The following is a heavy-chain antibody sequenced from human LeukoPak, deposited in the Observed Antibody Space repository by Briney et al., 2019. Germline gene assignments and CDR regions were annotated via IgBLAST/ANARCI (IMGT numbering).Heavy chain of an antibody. D-gene: IGHD1-7*01. V-gene: IGHV4-34*01. CDR3: AGTPVDRTLQLSAFDM. Sequence: SETLSLTCAVYTGSFSAHYWSWIRQSPGKGLEWIGDIYHSGDTNFNPSLKTRVTMSVDTSKNQFSLKVNSVTAADTAVYYCAGTPVDRTLQLSAFDMWGQGTSVTVSS. CDR1: TGSFSAHY. J-gene: IGHJ3*02. CDR2: IYHSGDT.